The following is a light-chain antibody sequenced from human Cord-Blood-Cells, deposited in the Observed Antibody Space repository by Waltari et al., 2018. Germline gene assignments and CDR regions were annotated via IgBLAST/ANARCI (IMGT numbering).Light chain of an antibody. V-gene: IGKV1-5*01. J-gene: IGKJ1*01. CDR3: QQYNSYSWT. CDR1: QSISSW. Sequence: SVGDRVTITCRASQSISSWLAWYQQKPGKAPKLLIYDASSLESGVPSRFSGSGSGTEFTLTISSLQPNDFATYYCQQYNSYSWTFGQGTKVEIK. CDR2: DAS.